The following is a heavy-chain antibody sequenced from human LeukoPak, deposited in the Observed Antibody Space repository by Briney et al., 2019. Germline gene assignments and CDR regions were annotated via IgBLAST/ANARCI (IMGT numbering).Heavy chain of an antibody. CDR2: IYYSGST. V-gene: IGHV4-59*12. Sequence: SETLSLTCTVSGGSISSYYWSWIRQPPGKGLEWIGYIYYSGSTNYNPSLRSRVTISVDESKNQFSLKLTSVTAADTAVYYCARAFLVGYSPEEYFFDYWGQGALVTVSS. D-gene: IGHD2-15*01. J-gene: IGHJ4*02. CDR1: GGSISSYY. CDR3: ARAFLVGYSPEEYFFDY.